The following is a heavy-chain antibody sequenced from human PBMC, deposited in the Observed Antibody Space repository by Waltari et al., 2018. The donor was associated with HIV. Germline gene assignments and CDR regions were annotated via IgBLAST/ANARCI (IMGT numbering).Heavy chain of an antibody. CDR2: INHSGST. J-gene: IGHJ6*02. CDR1: GGSFSGYY. CDR3: ARRWRGYYYGSGTLSAYYYGMDV. D-gene: IGHD3-10*01. V-gene: IGHV4-34*01. Sequence: QVQLQQWGAGLLKPSETLSLTCAVYGGSFSGYYWSWIRQPPGKGLEWIGEINHSGSTNDNPSLKSRVTISVDTSKNQFSLKLSSVTAADTAVYYCARRWRGYYYGSGTLSAYYYGMDVWGQGTTVTVSS.